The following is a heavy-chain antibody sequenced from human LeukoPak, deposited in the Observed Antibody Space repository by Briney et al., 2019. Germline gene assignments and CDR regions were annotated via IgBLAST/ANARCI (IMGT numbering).Heavy chain of an antibody. Sequence: VSVIYSGGSTYYADSVKGRFTISRDNSKNTLYLQMNSLRAEDTAVYYCARGQGYYYYGMDVWGQGTTVTVSS. V-gene: IGHV3-53*01. J-gene: IGHJ6*02. CDR2: IYSGGST. CDR3: ARGQGYYYYGMDV.